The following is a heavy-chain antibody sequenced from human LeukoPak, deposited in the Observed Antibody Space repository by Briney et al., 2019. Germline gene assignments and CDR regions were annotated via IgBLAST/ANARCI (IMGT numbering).Heavy chain of an antibody. Sequence: SETLSLTCTVSGGSISSANHFWSWVRQSPGEGLEWVGYIHYDGRAHYNPSLKSRVSMSLDMSKNQFSLSLSSVTAADTAIYYCAREVITPGDSDGFDLWGQGTMVSVSS. V-gene: IGHV4-30-4*08. CDR1: GGSISSANHF. CDR3: AREVITPGDSDGFDL. J-gene: IGHJ3*01. CDR2: IHYDGRA. D-gene: IGHD2-2*01.